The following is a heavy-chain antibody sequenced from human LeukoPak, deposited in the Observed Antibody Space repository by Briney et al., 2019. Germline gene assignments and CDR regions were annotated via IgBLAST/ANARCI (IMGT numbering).Heavy chain of an antibody. CDR1: GFTFSSYS. V-gene: IGHV3-21*01. CDR2: ISSSSSYI. Sequence: IPGGSLRLSCAASGFTFSSYSMNWVRQAPGKGLEWVSSISSSSSYIYYADSVKGRFTISRDNAKNSLYLQMNSLRAEDTAVYYCARDMLRWELLGVPDAFDIWGQGTMVTVSS. D-gene: IGHD1-26*01. CDR3: ARDMLRWELLGVPDAFDI. J-gene: IGHJ3*02.